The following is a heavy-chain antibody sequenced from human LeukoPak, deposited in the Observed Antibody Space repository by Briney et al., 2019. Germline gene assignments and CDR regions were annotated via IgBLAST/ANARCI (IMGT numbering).Heavy chain of an antibody. CDR3: TRVNLRGSQYNWFDP. Sequence: SVKVSCKTSGGTFRSHIFSWVRQAPGQGLEWMGRIIPVIDSAKYAQKFQDRITITVDTSTGTAYLHLTSLTSEDTAIYYCTRVNLRGSQYNWFDPWGQGTLVTVSS. CDR2: IIPVIDSA. J-gene: IGHJ5*02. V-gene: IGHV1-69*08. D-gene: IGHD1-26*01. CDR1: GGTFRSHI.